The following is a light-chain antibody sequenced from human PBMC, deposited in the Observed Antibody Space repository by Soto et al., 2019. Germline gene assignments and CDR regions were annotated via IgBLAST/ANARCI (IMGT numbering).Light chain of an antibody. J-gene: IGKJ4*01. CDR1: QSVSHW. V-gene: IGKV1-5*03. Sequence: DIQMTQSPSTLSASVGDRVTITCRASQSVSHWLAWYQQKPGKAPTVLIYQTSILESGVPSRFSGSGYGTEFALTISSLQSDDFATYYCQQYSRYSITFGGGTKVEV. CDR3: QQYSRYSIT. CDR2: QTS.